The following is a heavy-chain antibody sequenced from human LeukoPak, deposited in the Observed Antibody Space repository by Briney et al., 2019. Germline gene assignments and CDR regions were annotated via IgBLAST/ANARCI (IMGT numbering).Heavy chain of an antibody. Sequence: PGGSLRLSCAASGFTFSSYAMSWVRQAPGKALEWVSAISGSGGSTYYADSVKGRFTISRDNSKNTLYLQMHSLRAEDTAVYYCAKEIKGDYDFWSGYYLPYFDYWGQGTLVTVSS. CDR3: AKEIKGDYDFWSGYYLPYFDY. CDR1: GFTFSSYA. D-gene: IGHD3-3*01. CDR2: ISGSGGST. J-gene: IGHJ4*02. V-gene: IGHV3-23*01.